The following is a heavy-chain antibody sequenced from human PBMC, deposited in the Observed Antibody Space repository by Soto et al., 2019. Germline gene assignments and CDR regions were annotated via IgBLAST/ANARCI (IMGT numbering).Heavy chain of an antibody. D-gene: IGHD6-13*01. Sequence: GASVKVSCKAYGYTFVDFDINWVRQAAGQGLEWMGWMNPNTGNTAYAQKFQGRLTLTRETSISAAYMDLSSLTSEDTDVYYCARGFSSYSDFWAQGTLVTVSS. CDR1: GYTFVDFD. CDR2: MNPNTGNT. CDR3: ARGFSSYSDF. J-gene: IGHJ4*02. V-gene: IGHV1-8*01.